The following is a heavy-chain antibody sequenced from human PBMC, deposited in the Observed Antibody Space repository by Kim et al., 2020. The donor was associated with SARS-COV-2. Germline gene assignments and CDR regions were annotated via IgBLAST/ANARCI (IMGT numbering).Heavy chain of an antibody. D-gene: IGHD1-1*01. V-gene: IGHV3-21*06. J-gene: IGHJ6*02. CDR3: ARWPPLSNSHHFTYGMDV. Sequence: VKGRFTVSRDNAKSSLYLQMNSLKAEDTAVYFCARWPPLSNSHHFTYGMDVWGQGTTVIVSS.